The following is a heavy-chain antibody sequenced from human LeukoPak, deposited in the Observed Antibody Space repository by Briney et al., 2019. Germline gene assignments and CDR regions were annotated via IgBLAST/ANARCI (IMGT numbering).Heavy chain of an antibody. J-gene: IGHJ3*02. CDR3: AREGWTTAPDAFDI. CDR1: GFTFSSYG. D-gene: IGHD4-11*01. Sequence: GGSLRLSCAASGFTFSSYGMHWVRQAPGKGLEWVAFIRYDGDNKYYADSVKGRFTISRDNSKNTLYLQMNSLRAEDTAVYYCAREGWTTAPDAFDIWGQGTMVTVSS. V-gene: IGHV3-30*02. CDR2: IRYDGDNK.